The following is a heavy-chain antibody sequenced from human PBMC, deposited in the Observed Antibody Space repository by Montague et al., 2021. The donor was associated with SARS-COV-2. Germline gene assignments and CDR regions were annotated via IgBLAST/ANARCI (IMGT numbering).Heavy chain of an antibody. D-gene: IGHD6-13*01. V-gene: IGHV4-59*12. J-gene: IGHJ4*02. CDR2: MYYSGST. Sequence: SETLSLTCTISGGSITGYFWTWIRQPPGKGLEWLGHMYYSGSTKYNPSLESRVTMSIDTSESQFSLHLRSVTAADTGVYYCARVPFSSSWYYLDYWGQGTLVTVSS. CDR3: ARVPFSSSWYYLDY. CDR1: GGSITGYF.